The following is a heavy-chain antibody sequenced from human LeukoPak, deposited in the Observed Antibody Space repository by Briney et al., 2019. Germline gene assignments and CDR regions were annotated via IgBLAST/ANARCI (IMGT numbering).Heavy chain of an antibody. D-gene: IGHD5-18*01. Sequence: PSQTLSLTCAVSGGSISSGGYSWSWIRQPPGKGLEWIGYIYHSGSTYYNPSLKSRVTISVDRSKNQFSLKLSSVTAADTAVYYCARTILELWLPGAFDYWGQRTLVTVSS. CDR3: ARTILELWLPGAFDY. V-gene: IGHV4-30-2*01. CDR1: GGSISSGGYS. J-gene: IGHJ4*02. CDR2: IYHSGST.